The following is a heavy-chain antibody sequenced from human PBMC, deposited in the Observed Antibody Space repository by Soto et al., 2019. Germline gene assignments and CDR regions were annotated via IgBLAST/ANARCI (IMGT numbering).Heavy chain of an antibody. J-gene: IGHJ6*02. CDR1: GFTFSSYW. CDR3: ARGSVAGTMRGYYYYGMDV. D-gene: IGHD6-19*01. Sequence: QPGGSLRLSCAASGFTFSSYWMSWVRQAPGKGLEWVANIKQDGSEKYYVDSVKGRFTISRDNAKNSLYLQMNSLRAEDTAVYYCARGSVAGTMRGYYYYGMDVRGQGTTVTVSS. CDR2: IKQDGSEK. V-gene: IGHV3-7*01.